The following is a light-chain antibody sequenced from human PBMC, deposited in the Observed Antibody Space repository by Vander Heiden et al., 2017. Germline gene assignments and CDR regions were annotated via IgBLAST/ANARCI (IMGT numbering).Light chain of an antibody. V-gene: IGKV1-39*01. Sequence: DIQITQSPSSLSASVGDRVTITCRASQSISTYLHWYQQKPGKAPNLLIYAASTLRSGVPSSFSGSGSGTDFTLTISSLQPEDFATYYCQQSYSAPTFGGGTKVEIK. J-gene: IGKJ4*01. CDR3: QQSYSAPT. CDR1: QSISTY. CDR2: AAS.